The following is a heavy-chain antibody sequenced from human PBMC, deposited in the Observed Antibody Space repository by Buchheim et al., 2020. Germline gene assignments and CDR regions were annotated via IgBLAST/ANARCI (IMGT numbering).Heavy chain of an antibody. J-gene: IGHJ4*02. CDR1: GGSFSGYY. V-gene: IGHV4-34*01. CDR3: ARRKRAIAVAGYFDY. D-gene: IGHD6-19*01. Sequence: QVQPQQWGAGLLKPSETLTLTCAVYGGSFSGYYWSWIRQPPGKGLEWIGEINHSGSTNYNPSLKSRVTISVDTSKNQFSLKLSSVTAADTAVYYCARRKRAIAVAGYFDYWGQGTL. CDR2: INHSGST.